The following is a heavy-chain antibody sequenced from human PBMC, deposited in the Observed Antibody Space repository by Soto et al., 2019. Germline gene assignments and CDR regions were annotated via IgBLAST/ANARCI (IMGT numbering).Heavy chain of an antibody. Sequence: SVKVSCKASGYTFTGYYMHWVRQAPGQGREWMGWINPNSGGTNYAQKFQGRVTMTRDTSISTAYMELSRLRSDDAAVYYCARESYYYGSGPLDPWGRGTLVTVAS. D-gene: IGHD3-10*01. CDR1: GYTFTGYY. V-gene: IGHV1-2*02. J-gene: IGHJ5*02. CDR3: ARESYYYGSGPLDP. CDR2: INPNSGGT.